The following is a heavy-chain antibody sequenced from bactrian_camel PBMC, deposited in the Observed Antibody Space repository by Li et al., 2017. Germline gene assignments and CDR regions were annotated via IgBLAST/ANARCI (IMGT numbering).Heavy chain of an antibody. CDR3: ATRAIQVGTGYNY. CDR2: ISSGGHAT. D-gene: IGHD5*01. Sequence: QVQLVESGGGSVQAGGSLRLSCVASRVTHDIHSGYCIGWFRQAPGKEREGVAAISSGGHATTYDDSMKGRFTISVDGANNTVYLQLNGLRTEDTAMYYCATRAIQVGTGYNYWGQGTQVTVS. CDR1: RVTHDIHSGYC. V-gene: IGHV3S1*01. J-gene: IGHJ4*01.